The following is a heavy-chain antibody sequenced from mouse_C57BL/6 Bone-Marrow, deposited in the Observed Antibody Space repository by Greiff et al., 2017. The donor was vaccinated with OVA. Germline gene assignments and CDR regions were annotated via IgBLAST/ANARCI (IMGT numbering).Heavy chain of an antibody. D-gene: IGHD2-1*01. Sequence: VQLQQSGPELVKPGASVKIPCKASGYTFTDYNMDWVKQSHGKSLEWIGDINPNNGGTIYNQKFKGKATLTVDKSSSTAYMELRSLTSEDTAVYYCAIYYGNYELAYWGQGTLVTVSA. V-gene: IGHV1-18*01. CDR3: AIYYGNYELAY. J-gene: IGHJ3*01. CDR1: GYTFTDYN. CDR2: INPNNGGT.